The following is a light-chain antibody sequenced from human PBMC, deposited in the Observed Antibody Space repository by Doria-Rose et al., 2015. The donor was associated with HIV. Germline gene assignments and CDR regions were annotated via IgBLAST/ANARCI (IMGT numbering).Light chain of an antibody. Sequence: QSVLIQPASVSGSPGQSITISCTGTNSDVGGYNYASWYQQHPRIAPKLMIYDVTQRPSGVSHRFSGSKACNTASLTISGLHAEDEADYSCSSYTSSSASSWVFGGGTKLTVL. V-gene: IGLV2-14*03. CDR2: DVT. CDR3: SSYTSSSASSWV. J-gene: IGLJ3*02. CDR1: NSDVGGYNY.